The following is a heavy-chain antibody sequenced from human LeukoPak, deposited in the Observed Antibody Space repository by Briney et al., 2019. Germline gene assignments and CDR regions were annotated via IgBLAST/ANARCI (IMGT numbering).Heavy chain of an antibody. J-gene: IGHJ5*02. V-gene: IGHV4-59*12. D-gene: IGHD3-10*01. Sequence: SETLSLTCTVSGGSITSYYWSWIRQPPGKGLDWIGYIYHVGSTYYNPSLKSRVIMSVDTSKNQFSLKLNSVTAADTAVYYCARDIREGVVRGVTILRFDPWGQGTLVTVSS. CDR3: ARDIREGVVRGVTILRFDP. CDR2: IYHVGST. CDR1: GGSITSYY.